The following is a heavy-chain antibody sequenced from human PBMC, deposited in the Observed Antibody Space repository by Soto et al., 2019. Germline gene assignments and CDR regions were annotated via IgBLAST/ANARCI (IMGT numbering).Heavy chain of an antibody. V-gene: IGHV4-30-4*01. J-gene: IGHJ1*01. D-gene: IGHD2-21*02. CDR2: IYYSGST. Sequence: PSETLSLTCTVSGGSISSGDYYWSWIRQPPGKGLEWIGYIYYSGSTYYNPSLKSRVTISVDTSKNQFSLKLSSVTAADTAVYYCVMSVCGGDCYPAFVPYFQHWGQGTLVTVSS. CDR1: GGSISSGDYY. CDR3: VMSVCGGDCYPAFVPYFQH.